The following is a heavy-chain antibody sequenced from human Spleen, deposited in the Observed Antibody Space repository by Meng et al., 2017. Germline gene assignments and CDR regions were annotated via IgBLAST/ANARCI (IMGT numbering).Heavy chain of an antibody. V-gene: IGHV3-48*03. CDR3: ARDVVRGSDDAFDI. CDR1: GFTFSSYE. J-gene: IGHJ3*02. CDR2: ISSSGGTM. Sequence: GESLKISCAASGFTFSSYEMNWVRQAPGKGLEWVSYISSSGGTMVYADSVKGRFTISRDNAKNSLYLQMNSLRAEDTAVYYCARDVVRGSDDAFDIWGQGTMVTVSS. D-gene: IGHD3-10*01.